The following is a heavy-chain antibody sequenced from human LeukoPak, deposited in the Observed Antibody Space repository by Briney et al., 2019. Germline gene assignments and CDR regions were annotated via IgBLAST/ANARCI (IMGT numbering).Heavy chain of an antibody. CDR3: AKGFRKQQLTFDY. D-gene: IGHD6-13*01. J-gene: IGHJ4*02. Sequence: GGSLRLSCAASGFTFSSYWMSWVRQAPGKGLEWVSAISGSGGSTYYADSVKGRFTISRDNSKNTLYLQMNSLRAEDTAVYYCAKGFRKQQLTFDYWGQGTLVTVSS. CDR1: GFTFSSYW. V-gene: IGHV3-23*01. CDR2: ISGSGGST.